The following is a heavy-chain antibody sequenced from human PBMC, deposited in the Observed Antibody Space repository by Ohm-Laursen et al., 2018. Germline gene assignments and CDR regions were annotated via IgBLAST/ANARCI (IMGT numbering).Heavy chain of an antibody. Sequence: SLRLSCAASGFTFSSYEMNWVRQAPGKGLEWVSYISDRGITIYYADSVKGRFTISRDNAKNSLFLQMNSLRAEDTAVYYCARVRGSGRTIGAAKTFDLWGQGTLVTVSS. J-gene: IGHJ4*02. CDR3: ARVRGSGRTIGAAKTFDL. CDR1: GFTFSSYE. D-gene: IGHD3-10*01. CDR2: ISDRGITI. V-gene: IGHV3-48*03.